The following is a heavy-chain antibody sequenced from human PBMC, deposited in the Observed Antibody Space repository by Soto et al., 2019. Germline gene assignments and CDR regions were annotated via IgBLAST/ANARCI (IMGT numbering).Heavy chain of an antibody. J-gene: IGHJ1*01. D-gene: IGHD6-6*01. CDR3: ARGGSSWSAEYFQY. CDR2: ISAYNGNI. CDR1: GYTFTNYG. Sequence: QVQLVQSGAEVKKPGASVKVSCKASGYTFTNYGINWVRQAPGLGLEWMGWISAYNGNIKLAQKIQGRVTMTTETYTSTAYQELRSLRFDDTAVYYCARGGSSWSAEYFQYWGQGTLLAVSS. V-gene: IGHV1-18*01.